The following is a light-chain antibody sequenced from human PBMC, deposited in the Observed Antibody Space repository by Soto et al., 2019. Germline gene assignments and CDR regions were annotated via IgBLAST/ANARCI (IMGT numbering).Light chain of an antibody. CDR2: GAS. CDR1: QSISSSY. CDR3: QQYVSSPNT. J-gene: IGKJ2*01. V-gene: IGKV3-20*01. Sequence: EIVLTQSPGTLSLSPGERATLSCRASQSISSSYLAWYQQKPGQAPRLLIYGASSRATGISDRFSASGSGTDFTLTISRLEPEDFAVYYCQQYVSSPNTFVQGTKLEIK.